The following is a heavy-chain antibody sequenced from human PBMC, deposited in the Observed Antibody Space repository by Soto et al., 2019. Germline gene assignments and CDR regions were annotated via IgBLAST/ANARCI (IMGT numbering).Heavy chain of an antibody. CDR2: INPSGGST. Sequence: GASVKVSCKASGYTFTSYYMHWVRQAPGQGLEWMGIINPSGGSTSYAQKFQGRVTMTRDTSTSTVYMQLSSLRSEDTAVYYCARWVNSSGWYDYYYYGMDVWSQGTTVTVSS. J-gene: IGHJ6*02. D-gene: IGHD6-19*01. V-gene: IGHV1-46*01. CDR1: GYTFTSYY. CDR3: ARWVNSSGWYDYYYYGMDV.